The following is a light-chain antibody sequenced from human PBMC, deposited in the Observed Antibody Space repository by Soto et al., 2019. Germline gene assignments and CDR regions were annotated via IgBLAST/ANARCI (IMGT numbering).Light chain of an antibody. CDR2: DAS. J-gene: IGKJ4*01. CDR1: QDIRNS. CDR3: QQYENMPLT. V-gene: IGKV1-33*01. Sequence: DIQMTQSPSSLSASVGDRVTITCQASQDIRNSLNWYQQKPGKAPNLLIFDASDLETGVPSRFSGNGSGTDFSFTISSLQPEDIATYYCQQYENMPLTFGGGTKVEI.